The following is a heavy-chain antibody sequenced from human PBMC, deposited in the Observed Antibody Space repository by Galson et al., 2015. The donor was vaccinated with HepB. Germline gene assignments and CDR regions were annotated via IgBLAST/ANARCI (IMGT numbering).Heavy chain of an antibody. Sequence: SLRLSCAASGITSNTYSMNWVRQAPGKGLEWVASISSSSSYIYYADSVQGRFTISRDNARNSLYLQMNSLRAEDTAVYHCATVEILVVRGGLRTRSYFDYWGRGTLVTVSS. CDR1: GITSNTYS. CDR3: ATVEILVVRGGLRTRSYFDY. D-gene: IGHD3-10*01. J-gene: IGHJ4*02. CDR2: ISSSSSYI. V-gene: IGHV3-21*01.